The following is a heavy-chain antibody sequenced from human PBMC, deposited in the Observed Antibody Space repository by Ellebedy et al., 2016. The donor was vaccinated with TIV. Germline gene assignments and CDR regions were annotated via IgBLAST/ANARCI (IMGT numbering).Heavy chain of an antibody. CDR3: VRGRNELDYRRG. J-gene: IGHJ4*02. CDR1: GFTFSSYG. Sequence: GESLKISCAASGFTFSSYGMNWVRQAPGKGLECVSFITTDSSTIYYADSVKGRFTLSRDNAKNSLYLQMNSLRAEDTAVYYCVRGRNELDYRRGWGQGTLVTVSS. V-gene: IGHV3-48*04. CDR2: ITTDSSTI. D-gene: IGHD1-1*01.